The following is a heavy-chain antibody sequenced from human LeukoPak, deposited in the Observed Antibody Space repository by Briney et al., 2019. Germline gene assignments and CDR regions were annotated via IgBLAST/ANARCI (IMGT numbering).Heavy chain of an antibody. V-gene: IGHV3-48*03. J-gene: IGHJ4*02. CDR1: GFTFSSYE. CDR3: AKRVHSSSWYAAFDY. D-gene: IGHD6-13*01. CDR2: ISSSGNTI. Sequence: GGSLRLSCAASGFTFSSYEMNWVRQAPGKGLEWVSYISSSGNTIYYADSVKGRFTISRDNSKSTLYLQMNSLRAEDTAVYYCAKRVHSSSWYAAFDYWGQGTLVTVSS.